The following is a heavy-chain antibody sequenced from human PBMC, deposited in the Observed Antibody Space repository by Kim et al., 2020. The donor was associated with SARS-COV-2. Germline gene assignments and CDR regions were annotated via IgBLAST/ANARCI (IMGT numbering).Heavy chain of an antibody. Sequence: GGSLRLSCAASGFTFSSYAMSWVRQAPGKGLEWVSAISGSGGSTYYADSVKGRFTISRDNSKNTLYLQMNSLRAEDTAVYYCAKDLRGDSSWYLWCDYWGQGTLVTVSS. CDR2: ISGSGGST. CDR3: AKDLRGDSSWYLWCDY. D-gene: IGHD6-13*01. CDR1: GFTFSSYA. J-gene: IGHJ4*02. V-gene: IGHV3-23*01.